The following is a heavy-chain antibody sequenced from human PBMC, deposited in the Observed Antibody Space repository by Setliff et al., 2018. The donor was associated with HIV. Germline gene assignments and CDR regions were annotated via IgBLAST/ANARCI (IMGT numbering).Heavy chain of an antibody. V-gene: IGHV1-18*01. J-gene: IGHJ6*02. Sequence: ASVKVSCKDSGYTFTRYGISWVRQAPGQGLEWMGWISANNGNTKYAPRLQGRVTMTTDTSTSTAYMDLRSLRSDDTAVYFCARDGEYQVLHYYYSGMDVWGQGTTVTVSS. CDR2: ISANNGNT. CDR1: GYTFTRYG. D-gene: IGHD2-2*01. CDR3: ARDGEYQVLHYYYSGMDV.